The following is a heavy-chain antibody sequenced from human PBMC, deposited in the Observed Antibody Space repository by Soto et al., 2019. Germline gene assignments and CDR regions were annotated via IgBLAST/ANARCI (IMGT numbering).Heavy chain of an antibody. CDR2: MYYTGVT. CDR3: ARGGEPLFYYGLDV. Sequence: PSETLSLTCTVSGGSVRSGNHFWNWIRQPPGRRLEWLGYMYYTGVTNYNPSLKSRVSMSVDTSKNQFSLKLTSLTAADTAVYYCARGGEPLFYYGLDVWGQGITGTDSS. D-gene: IGHD3-10*01. CDR1: GGSVRSGNHF. J-gene: IGHJ6*02. V-gene: IGHV4-61*01.